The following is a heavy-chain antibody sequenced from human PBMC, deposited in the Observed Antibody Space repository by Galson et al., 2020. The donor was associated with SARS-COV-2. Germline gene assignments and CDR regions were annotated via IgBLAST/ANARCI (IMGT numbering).Heavy chain of an antibody. J-gene: IGHJ4*02. Sequence: SDTLSLTCTVSGGSISSSSYYWGWIRQPPGKGLEWIGSIYYSGSTYYNPSLKSRVTISVDTSKNQFSLKLSSVTAADTAVYYCARHPAEVGFDYWGQGTLVTVSS. V-gene: IGHV4-39*01. CDR3: ARHPAEVGFDY. CDR1: GGSISSSSYY. D-gene: IGHD1-26*01. CDR2: IYYSGST.